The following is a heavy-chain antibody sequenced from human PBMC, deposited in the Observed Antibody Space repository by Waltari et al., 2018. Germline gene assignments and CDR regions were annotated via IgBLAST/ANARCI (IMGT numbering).Heavy chain of an antibody. J-gene: IGHJ4*02. CDR2: IYVSSGSI. CDR3: ARWGSGWSLDY. D-gene: IGHD6-13*01. V-gene: IGHV4-38-2*01. CDR1: GGSISGGYG. Sequence: QVQLQESGPAVVKPSETLSLTCAVSGGSISGGYGWSWIRQAPGKGLEWIGSIYVSSGSIYDNPSLKSRVTTSKDTSKNQFSLKLTSGTAADTAVYYCARWGSGWSLDYWGQGVLVTVSS.